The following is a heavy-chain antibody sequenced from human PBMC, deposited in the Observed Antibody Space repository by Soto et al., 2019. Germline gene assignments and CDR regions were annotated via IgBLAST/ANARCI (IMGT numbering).Heavy chain of an antibody. Sequence: SETLSLTCAVYGGSFSGYYWSWIRQPPGKGLEWIGEINHSGSTNYNPSLKSRVTISVDTSKNQFSLKLSSVTAADTAVYYCARGKVRPRIVVATAAGRPINYFDYWGQGTLVTVSS. CDR1: GGSFSGYY. J-gene: IGHJ4*02. D-gene: IGHD3-22*01. CDR3: ARGKVRPRIVVATAAGRPINYFDY. CDR2: INHSGST. V-gene: IGHV4-34*01.